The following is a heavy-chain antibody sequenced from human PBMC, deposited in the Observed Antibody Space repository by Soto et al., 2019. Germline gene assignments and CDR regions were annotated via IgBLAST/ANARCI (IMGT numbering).Heavy chain of an antibody. CDR1: GGTFSSYT. CDR2: IIPILGIA. J-gene: IGHJ3*02. Sequence: QVQLVQSGAEVKKPGSSVKVSCKASGGTFSSYTISWVRQAPGQGLEWMGRIIPILGIANYAQKFQGRVTITADKCTSTAYMELSSLRSEDTAVYYCASPTYYYDSSGYGDAFDIWGQGTMVTVSS. D-gene: IGHD3-22*01. CDR3: ASPTYYYDSSGYGDAFDI. V-gene: IGHV1-69*02.